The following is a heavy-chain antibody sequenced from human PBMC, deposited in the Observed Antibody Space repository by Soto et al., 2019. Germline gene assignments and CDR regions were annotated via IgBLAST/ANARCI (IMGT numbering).Heavy chain of an antibody. J-gene: IGHJ5*02. CDR3: AWHIPPRISLDVNRVNWLDP. D-gene: IGHD2-21*01. CDR1: GYSFTGYW. Sequence: GESLKISCKGSGYSFTGYWITWVRQMPGKGLEWMGKIDPSDSYTDYSPSFQGHVTISADKSISTAYLQWSSLKASDTAVYYCAWHIPPRISLDVNRVNWLDPWGQGTLVTVSS. V-gene: IGHV5-10-1*01. CDR2: IDPSDSYT.